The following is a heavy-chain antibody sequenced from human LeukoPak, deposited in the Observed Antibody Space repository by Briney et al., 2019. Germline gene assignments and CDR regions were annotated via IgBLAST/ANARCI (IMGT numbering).Heavy chain of an antibody. V-gene: IGHV3-69-1*02. CDR3: ARDPHITMIVVVIPDY. J-gene: IGHJ4*02. D-gene: IGHD3-22*01. Sequence: GSLRLSCAASGFTFSDYYMNWVRQAPGKGLEWVSSISSSSTIYYADSVKGRFTISRDNAKNSLYLQMNSLRAEDTAVYYCARDPHITMIVVVIPDYWGQGTLVTVSS. CDR1: GFTFSDYY. CDR2: ISSSSTI.